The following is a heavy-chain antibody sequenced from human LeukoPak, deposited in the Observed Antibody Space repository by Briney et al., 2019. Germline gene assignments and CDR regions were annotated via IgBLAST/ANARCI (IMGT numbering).Heavy chain of an antibody. V-gene: IGHV3-66*01. CDR1: GITVSYNY. CDR2: IQSGGNT. CDR3: ARDGDYGDYFDY. D-gene: IGHD4-17*01. J-gene: IGHJ4*02. Sequence: GGSLRLSCAASGITVSYNYMSWVRQAPGKGLEWVSVIQSGGNTYYAGSVKGRFTISRDNSKNTLYPQMNSLRAEDTAVYYCARDGDYGDYFDYWGQGTLVTVSS.